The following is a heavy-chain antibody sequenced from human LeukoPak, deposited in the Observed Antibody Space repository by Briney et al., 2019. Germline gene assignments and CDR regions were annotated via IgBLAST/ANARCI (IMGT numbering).Heavy chain of an antibody. Sequence: SETLSLTCTVSGGSISSYYWSWIRQPPGKGLEWIGYIYYSGSTNYNPSLKSRVTVSVDTSKNQFSLKLSSVAAADTAVYYCARAVVGELFHVDYWGQGTLVTVSS. J-gene: IGHJ4*02. CDR1: GGSISSYY. CDR3: ARAVVGELFHVDY. CDR2: IYYSGST. D-gene: IGHD3-10*01. V-gene: IGHV4-59*01.